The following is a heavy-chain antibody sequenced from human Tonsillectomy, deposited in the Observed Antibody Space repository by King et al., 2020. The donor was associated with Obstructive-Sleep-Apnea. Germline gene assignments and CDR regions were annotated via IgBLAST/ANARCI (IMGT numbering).Heavy chain of an antibody. V-gene: IGHV1-2*04. Sequence: QLVQSGAEVKKPGASVKVSCKASGYTFTGYYMHWVRQAPGQGLEWMGWINPNSGGTNYAQKFQGWVTLTRDTSIRTAYTEMSRLRSDDTAVYYCARERLGGTGTTYYYYGMDVWGQGTTVTVSS. CDR1: GYTFTGYY. CDR3: ARERLGGTGTTYYYYGMDV. D-gene: IGHD1-1*01. CDR2: INPNSGGT. J-gene: IGHJ6*02.